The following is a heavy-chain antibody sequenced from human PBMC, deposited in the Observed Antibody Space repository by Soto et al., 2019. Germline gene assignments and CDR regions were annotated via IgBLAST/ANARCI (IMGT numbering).Heavy chain of an antibody. CDR3: VRDTGSVSGWYGI. J-gene: IGHJ4*02. V-gene: IGHV6-1*01. Sequence: SQTLSLTCAVAGDSVSSNSVASHWIRQSPSRGLEWLGSTYYRAKWYNAYSVAVRMRIAISPDTCKNQFAEQLKSVTRGDTAVYYCVRDTGSVSGWYGIWGQGTKVTVSS. D-gene: IGHD6-19*01. CDR1: GDSVSSNSVA. CDR2: TYYRAKWYN.